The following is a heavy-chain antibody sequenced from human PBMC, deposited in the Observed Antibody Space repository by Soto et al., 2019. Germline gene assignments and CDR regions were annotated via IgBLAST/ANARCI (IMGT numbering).Heavy chain of an antibody. CDR1: GFTFSSYA. V-gene: IGHV3-30-3*01. CDR3: AREPDESAPPKNYGHCSSTSCYRVGYYYYGMDV. CDR2: ISYDGSNK. J-gene: IGHJ6*02. Sequence: GGSLRLSCAASGFTFSSYAMHWVRQAPGKGLEWVAVISYDGSNKYYADSVKGRFTISRDNSKNTLYLQMNSLRAEDTAVYYCAREPDESAPPKNYGHCSSTSCYRVGYYYYGMDVWGQGTTVTVSS. D-gene: IGHD2-2*01.